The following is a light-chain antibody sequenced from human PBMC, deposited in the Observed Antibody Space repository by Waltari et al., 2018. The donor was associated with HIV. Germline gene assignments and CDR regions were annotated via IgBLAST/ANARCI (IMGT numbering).Light chain of an antibody. V-gene: IGKV3-15*01. CDR1: QSISGN. J-gene: IGKJ1*01. Sequence: DIVTTQSPATSSVPPGERVTLSCRASQSISGNLAWYQQRRGQAPRLLIYGSSTRASVIPARFSGSGSGPEFSLTIGSLQSEDFAIYYCQQYNSWPRTFGQGTKLEI. CDR2: GSS. CDR3: QQYNSWPRT.